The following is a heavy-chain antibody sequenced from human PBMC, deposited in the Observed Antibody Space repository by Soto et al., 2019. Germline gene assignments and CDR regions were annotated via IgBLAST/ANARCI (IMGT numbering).Heavy chain of an antibody. J-gene: IGHJ4*02. Sequence: ASVKVSCKASGYTFTSYGISWVRQAPGQGLEWMGWMNPNSGFTDYAQHFRGRVTMTRDTSTSTAYMELSSLRSEDTAVYYCARVRKLNWEVATFDYWGQGTLVTVSS. D-gene: IGHD1-1*01. CDR1: GYTFTSYG. V-gene: IGHV1-8*02. CDR3: ARVRKLNWEVATFDY. CDR2: MNPNSGFT.